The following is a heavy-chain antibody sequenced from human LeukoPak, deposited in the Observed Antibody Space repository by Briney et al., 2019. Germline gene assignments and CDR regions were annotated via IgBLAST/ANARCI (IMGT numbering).Heavy chain of an antibody. J-gene: IGHJ3*02. CDR2: IYYSGST. Sequence: SETLSLTCTVSGGSISSGGYYWSWIRQHPRKGLEWICYIYYSGSTYYNPSLKSRVTISVDTSKNQFSLKLSSVTAADTAVYYCARDNRYGGNSAAFDIWGQGTMVTVSS. CDR3: ARDNRYGGNSAAFDI. CDR1: GGSISSGGYY. V-gene: IGHV4-31*03. D-gene: IGHD4-23*01.